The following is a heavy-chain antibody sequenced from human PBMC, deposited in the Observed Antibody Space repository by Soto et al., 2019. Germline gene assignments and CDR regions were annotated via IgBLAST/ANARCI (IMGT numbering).Heavy chain of an antibody. CDR2: IVVGSGNT. D-gene: IGHD4-17*01. V-gene: IGHV1-58*01. CDR3: AALIDYRYVH. Sequence: WVRQARGQRLEWIGWIVVGSGNTNYTQKFQERVTITRDMSTSTAYMELSSLRSEDTAVYYCAALIDYRYVHWGQGTLVTVS. J-gene: IGHJ4*02.